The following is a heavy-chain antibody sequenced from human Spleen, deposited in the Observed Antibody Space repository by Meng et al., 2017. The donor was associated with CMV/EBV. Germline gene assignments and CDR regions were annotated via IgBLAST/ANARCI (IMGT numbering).Heavy chain of an antibody. J-gene: IGHJ6*02. D-gene: IGHD4-23*01. CDR3: ARGAVVTLWDYYYYGMDV. CDR2: INPKSGGT. Sequence: ASGKVSCKASGYTFTRHYMHWVRQAPGQGLEWMGWINPKSGGTNYAQKFQGGVTMTRDTSISTAYMELSRLRSDDTAVYYCARGAVVTLWDYYYYGMDVWGQGTTVTVSS. CDR1: GYTFTRHY. V-gene: IGHV1-2*02.